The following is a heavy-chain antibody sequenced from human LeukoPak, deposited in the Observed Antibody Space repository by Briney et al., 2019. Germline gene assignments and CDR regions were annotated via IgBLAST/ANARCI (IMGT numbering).Heavy chain of an antibody. V-gene: IGHV4-39*01. Sequence: SETLPLTCTVSGGSISSSSYYWGWIRQPPGKGLEWIGSIYYSGSTYYNPSLKSRVTISVDTSKNQFSLKLTSVTAADTAVYYCARHALGYCSGGRCPIPYYYYMDVWGKGTTVTVSS. D-gene: IGHD2-15*01. CDR2: IYYSGST. CDR1: GGSISSSSYY. CDR3: ARHALGYCSGGRCPIPYYYYMDV. J-gene: IGHJ6*03.